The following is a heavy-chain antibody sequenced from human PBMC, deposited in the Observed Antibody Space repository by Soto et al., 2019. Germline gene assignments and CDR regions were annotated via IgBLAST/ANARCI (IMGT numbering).Heavy chain of an antibody. D-gene: IGHD3-9*01. CDR2: INPSGGST. CDR1: GYTFTSYY. J-gene: IGHJ6*02. CDR3: AREGILTGYQPRDYYYGMDV. V-gene: IGHV1-46*01. Sequence: ASVKVSCKASGYTFTSYYMHWVRQAPGQGLEWMGIINPSGGSTSYAQKFQGRVTMTRDTSTSTVYMELSSLRSEDTAVYYCAREGILTGYQPRDYYYGMDVWGQGTTVTVSS.